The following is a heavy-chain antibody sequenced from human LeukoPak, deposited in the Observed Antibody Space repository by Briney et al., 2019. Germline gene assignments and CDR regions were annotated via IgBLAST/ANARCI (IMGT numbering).Heavy chain of an antibody. D-gene: IGHD6-19*01. J-gene: IGHJ4*02. V-gene: IGHV3-21*01. Sequence: GGSLRLSCAASRFAFSDYTMNWVRQAPGEGLEWVSSITSSSSYKYYADSVKGRFTVSRDNAKNSLYLQMDSLRAEDTAVYYCARGPEQWLVNWGQGTLVTVSS. CDR3: ARGPEQWLVN. CDR1: RFAFSDYT. CDR2: ITSSSSYK.